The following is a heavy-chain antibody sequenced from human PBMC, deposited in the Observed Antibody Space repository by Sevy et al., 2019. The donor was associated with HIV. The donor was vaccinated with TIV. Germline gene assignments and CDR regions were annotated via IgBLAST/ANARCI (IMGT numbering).Heavy chain of an antibody. CDR3: ARNGGYADYGMDV. V-gene: IGHV3-48*01. CDR2: ISSTSSTI. J-gene: IGHJ6*02. CDR1: GFTFSSYS. Sequence: GGSLRLSCAASGFTFSSYSMNWVRQAPGKGLEWISYISSTSSTIYYADSVKGRFTISRDNAKNSLYLQMNSLRAEDTAVYYCARNGGYADYGMDVWGHGTTVTVSS. D-gene: IGHD5-12*01.